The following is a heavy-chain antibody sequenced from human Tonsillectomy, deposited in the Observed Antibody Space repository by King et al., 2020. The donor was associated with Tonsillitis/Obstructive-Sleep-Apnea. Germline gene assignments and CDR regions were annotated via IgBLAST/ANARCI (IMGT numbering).Heavy chain of an antibody. V-gene: IGHV4-34*01. D-gene: IGHD1-1*01. Sequence: VQLPQWGAGLLKPSETLSLTCAVYGGSFSGYYWSWIRQPPGKGLEWIGEINHSGSTNYNPSLKSRVTISVDTAKNQFSRKLSSVTAADTAVYYWARGRTGPYYYYYMDVWGKGTTVTVSS. CDR2: INHSGST. J-gene: IGHJ6*03. CDR1: GGSFSGYY. CDR3: ARGRTGPYYYYYMDV.